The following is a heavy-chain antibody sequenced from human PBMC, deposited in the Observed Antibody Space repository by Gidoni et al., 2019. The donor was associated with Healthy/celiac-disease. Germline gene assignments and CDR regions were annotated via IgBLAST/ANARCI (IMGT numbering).Heavy chain of an antibody. CDR3: ARGRAGTTYYYYYYMDV. Sequence: QVQLQQWGAGLLKSSETLSLTCAVYGGSFSGYYWSWIRQPPGKGLEWIGEINHSGSTNYNPSLKSRVTISVDTSKNQFSLKLSSVTAADTAVYYCARGRAGTTYYYYYYMDVWGKGTTVTVSS. CDR1: GGSFSGYY. D-gene: IGHD1-7*01. J-gene: IGHJ6*03. V-gene: IGHV4-34*01. CDR2: INHSGST.